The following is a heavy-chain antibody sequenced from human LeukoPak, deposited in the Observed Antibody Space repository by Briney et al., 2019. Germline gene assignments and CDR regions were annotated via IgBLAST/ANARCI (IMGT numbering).Heavy chain of an antibody. V-gene: IGHV5-51*01. D-gene: IGHD6-19*01. CDR3: ARHLAVAGTLPNWFDP. CDR1: GSIFTSYW. CDR2: IYPGDSDT. Sequence: SXEISXQGSGSIFTSYWXGWVRRLPGKGLEWMGIIYPGDSDTRDSPSFHGQVTISADKSISTAYLQWSSLKASDTAMYYCARHLAVAGTLPNWFDPWGQGTLVTVSS. J-gene: IGHJ5*02.